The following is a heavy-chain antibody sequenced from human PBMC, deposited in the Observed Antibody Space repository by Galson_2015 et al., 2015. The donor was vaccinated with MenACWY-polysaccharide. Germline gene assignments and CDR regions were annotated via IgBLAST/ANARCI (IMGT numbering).Heavy chain of an antibody. CDR1: GLRFSGSG. D-gene: IGHD1-26*01. V-gene: IGHV3-33*06. CDR3: VKGGWADN. J-gene: IGHJ4*02. Sequence: SLRLSCAASGLRFSGSGMHWVRQAPGKGLEWVAVIQYDGSNKVYVDSVKGRFTISRDNSKNILFLEMNSLRAEDTAVYYCVKGGWADNWGQGTLVTVSS. CDR2: IQYDGSNK.